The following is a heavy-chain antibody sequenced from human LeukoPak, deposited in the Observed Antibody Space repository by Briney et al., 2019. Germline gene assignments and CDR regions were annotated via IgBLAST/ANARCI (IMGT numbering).Heavy chain of an antibody. D-gene: IGHD3-22*01. CDR2: ISYNGNN. Sequence: GGSLRLSCVISGYTFTRYGFHWVRQAPGKALEWVAYISYNGNNKYEDSVKGRFTISRDNSKNTLHLQMNSLRAEDTAVYYCAKHNAYDNIGYSYHFDSWGQGTLVTVSS. V-gene: IGHV3-30*18. J-gene: IGHJ4*02. CDR3: AKHNAYDNIGYSYHFDS. CDR1: GYTFTRYG.